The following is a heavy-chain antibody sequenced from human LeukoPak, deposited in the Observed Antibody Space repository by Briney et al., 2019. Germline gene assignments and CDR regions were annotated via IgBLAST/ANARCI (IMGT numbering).Heavy chain of an antibody. CDR1: GYTFTGYY. V-gene: IGHV1-2*02. CDR2: INPNSGGT. J-gene: IGHJ4*02. CDR3: ARDLFSGSYHPFDY. Sequence: GASVKVSCKASGYTFTGYYMHWVRQAPGQGPEWMGWINPNSGGTNYAQKFQGRVTMTRDTSIGTAYMELSRLRSDDTAVYYCARDLFSGSYHPFDYWGQGTLVTVSS. D-gene: IGHD1-26*01.